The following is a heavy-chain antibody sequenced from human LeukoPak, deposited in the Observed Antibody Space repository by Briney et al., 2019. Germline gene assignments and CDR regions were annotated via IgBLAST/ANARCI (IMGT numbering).Heavy chain of an antibody. V-gene: IGHV3-48*03. Sequence: GGSLRLSCAASGFTFSSYEMIWVRQAPGKGLQWVSYISSSGSTIYYADSVKGRFTISRDNAKNSVYLQMNSLRAEDTAVYYCAREGADGYLFDYWGQGTPVTVSS. J-gene: IGHJ4*02. D-gene: IGHD5-18*01. CDR2: ISSSGSTI. CDR3: AREGADGYLFDY. CDR1: GFTFSSYE.